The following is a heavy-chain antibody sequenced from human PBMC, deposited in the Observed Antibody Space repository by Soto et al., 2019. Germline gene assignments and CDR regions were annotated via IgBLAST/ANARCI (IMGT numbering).Heavy chain of an antibody. J-gene: IGHJ6*02. V-gene: IGHV1-18*01. Sequence: QVQLVQSGAEVKKPGASVKVSCKASGYTFTSYGISWVRQAPGQGLEWMGWISAYNGNTNYAQKLQGRVTMTTDTSTRTAYMELGSLRSDATAVYYCARDDLKGSVGPFRYYYYCMDVWGQGTTLTVSS. CDR1: GYTFTSYG. CDR2: ISAYNGNT. CDR3: ARDDLKGSVGPFRYYYYCMDV. D-gene: IGHD6-25*01.